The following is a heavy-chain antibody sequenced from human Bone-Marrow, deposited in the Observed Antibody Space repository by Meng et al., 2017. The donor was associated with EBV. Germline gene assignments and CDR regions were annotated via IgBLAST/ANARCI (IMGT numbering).Heavy chain of an antibody. Sequence: VRRVHAGTGVKKLGSAVKVSCKVSGDTLSSYSIIWVRQVPGQGLEWMGEIIPIFGTTDHAQKYQGRVTITADESTRTVYMELNSLTSEDSAMYYCASGHNSSHQRRRYFFSWGQGTLVTVSS. V-gene: IGHV1-69*01. D-gene: IGHD3-9*01. J-gene: IGHJ4*02. CDR3: ASGHNSSHQRRRYFFS. CDR1: GDTLSSYS. CDR2: IIPIFGTT.